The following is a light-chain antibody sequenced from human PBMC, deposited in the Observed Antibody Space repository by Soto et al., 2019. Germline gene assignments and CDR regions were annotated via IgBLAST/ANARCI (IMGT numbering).Light chain of an antibody. CDR2: GAS. J-gene: IGKJ2*01. Sequence: EIVLTQSPGTLSLSPGERATLSCRASQSVSSSYLAWYQQKPGQAPRLLIYGASIRATGIPDRFSGSGSGTDCTLTISRLEPEDFAVYYCHQYGSSPYTFGQGTKLEIK. CDR1: QSVSSSY. V-gene: IGKV3-20*01. CDR3: HQYGSSPYT.